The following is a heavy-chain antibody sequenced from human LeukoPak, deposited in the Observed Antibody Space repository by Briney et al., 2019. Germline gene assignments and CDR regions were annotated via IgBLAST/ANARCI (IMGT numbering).Heavy chain of an antibody. CDR2: INHSGST. V-gene: IGHV4-34*01. Sequence: SETLSLTCAVYGGSFSGYYWSWIRQSPGKGLEWIGEINHSGSTNYNPSLKSRVTISVDTSKNQFSLKLSSVTAADAAVYYCARVFLPDYYMDVWGKGTTVTVSS. D-gene: IGHD2-21*01. CDR1: GGSFSGYY. CDR3: ARVFLPDYYMDV. J-gene: IGHJ6*03.